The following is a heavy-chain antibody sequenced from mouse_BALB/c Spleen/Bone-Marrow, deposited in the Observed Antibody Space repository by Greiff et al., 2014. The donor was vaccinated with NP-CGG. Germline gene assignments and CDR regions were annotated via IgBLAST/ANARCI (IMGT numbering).Heavy chain of an antibody. CDR1: GFNIKDTF. V-gene: IGHV14-3*02. CDR2: TDPANGIT. Sequence: VHVKQSGAELVKPGASVKLSCTASGFNIKDTFMHWMKQRPEQGLEWNGRTDPANGITKYDPKFQGKATITTDTSSNTAYLQLSSLTSEDTAVYYCASSGNYEGGAMDYWGQGTSVTVSS. CDR3: ASSGNYEGGAMDY. D-gene: IGHD2-1*01. J-gene: IGHJ4*01.